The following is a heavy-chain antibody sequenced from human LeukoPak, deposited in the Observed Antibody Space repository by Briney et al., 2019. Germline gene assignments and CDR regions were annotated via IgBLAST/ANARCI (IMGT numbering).Heavy chain of an antibody. CDR2: INKDGTEK. D-gene: IGHD3-10*01. Sequence: GGSLRLSCTASRFTFSSHWMNWVRQAPGKGLEWVANINKDGTEKYYMDSVRGRFTISRDNAQNSLFLQMNSLRAEDTAVYYCAREDGSGTDRQHYYGMDAWGQGTTVTVSS. J-gene: IGHJ6*02. V-gene: IGHV3-7*01. CDR3: AREDGSGTDRQHYYGMDA. CDR1: RFTFSSHW.